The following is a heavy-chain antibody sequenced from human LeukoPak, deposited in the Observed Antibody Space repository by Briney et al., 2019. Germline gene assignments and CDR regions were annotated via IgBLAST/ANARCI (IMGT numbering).Heavy chain of an antibody. D-gene: IGHD4-11*01. CDR3: ARVLESATTVSEY. Sequence: GGSLRLSFAAPGFPFSNHWRTWVRQAPGKGLGGVANIKQDGSAKYYVDSVEGRFTISRDNARSSLYLQMDSLRAEGTAVYYCARVLESATTVSEYWGQGTLVTVSS. V-gene: IGHV3-7*04. J-gene: IGHJ4*02. CDR1: GFPFSNHW. CDR2: IKQDGSAK.